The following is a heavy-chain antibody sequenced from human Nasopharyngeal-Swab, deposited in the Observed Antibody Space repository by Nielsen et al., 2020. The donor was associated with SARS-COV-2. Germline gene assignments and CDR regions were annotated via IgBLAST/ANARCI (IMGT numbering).Heavy chain of an antibody. CDR1: GFTFSSYG. Sequence: SLKISCAASGFTFSSYGMHWVRQAPGKGLEWVAVISYDGSNKYYADSVKGRFTISRDNSKNTLYLQMNSLRAEDTAVYYCASDRRTYSIAAAGTIDYWGQGTLVTVSS. J-gene: IGHJ4*02. CDR2: ISYDGSNK. D-gene: IGHD6-13*01. V-gene: IGHV3-30*03. CDR3: ASDRRTYSIAAAGTIDY.